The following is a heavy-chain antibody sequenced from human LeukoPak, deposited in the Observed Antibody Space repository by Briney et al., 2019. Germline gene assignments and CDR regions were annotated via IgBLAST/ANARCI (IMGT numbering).Heavy chain of an antibody. Sequence: GGSLRLSCAVSGLTFSSSWMDWVRQAPGKGLEWVSVLYSGGDTYYADSVKGRLTVSRDNSKNTLYLQMNSLGAEDTAVYYCARDTSGYCSTSRCYGSWYFDLWGRGTLVTVSS. CDR2: LYSGGDT. J-gene: IGHJ2*01. D-gene: IGHD2-2*01. CDR1: GLTFSSSW. CDR3: ARDTSGYCSTSRCYGSWYFDL. V-gene: IGHV3-53*01.